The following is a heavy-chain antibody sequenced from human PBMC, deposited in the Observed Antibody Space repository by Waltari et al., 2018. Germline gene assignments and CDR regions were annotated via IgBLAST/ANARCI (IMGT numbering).Heavy chain of an antibody. CDR3: VKGQGRAAAANWFDS. D-gene: IGHD6-13*01. CDR1: GFTFSSYA. Sequence: EVQLVESGGGLVQPGASLRLSCAASGFTFSSYAMSWVRQAPGKGLEVGSAISGSGGRTSHADSWKGRFTISRDNSKNTLYLQMNSLRAEDSAVYYCVKGQGRAAAANWFDSWGQGTLVTVFS. CDR2: ISGSGGRT. J-gene: IGHJ5*01. V-gene: IGHV3-23*04.